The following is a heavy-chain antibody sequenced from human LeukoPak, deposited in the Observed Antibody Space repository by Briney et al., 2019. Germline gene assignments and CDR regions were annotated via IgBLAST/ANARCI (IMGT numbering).Heavy chain of an antibody. Sequence: SETLSLTCAVYGGSFSGYYWSWIRQPPGKGLEWIGEINHSGSTNYNPSLKSRVTISVDTSKNQFSLKLSSVTAAGTAVYYCARGRDEKYQLLIYFDYWGQGTLVTVSS. CDR2: INHSGST. D-gene: IGHD2-2*01. CDR1: GGSFSGYY. CDR3: ARGRDEKYQLLIYFDY. V-gene: IGHV4-34*01. J-gene: IGHJ4*02.